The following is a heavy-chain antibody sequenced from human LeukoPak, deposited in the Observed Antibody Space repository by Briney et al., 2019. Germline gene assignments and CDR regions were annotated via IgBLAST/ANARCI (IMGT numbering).Heavy chain of an antibody. D-gene: IGHD4-17*01. CDR2: ISYSGST. CDR3: ARQNYGDYDHYFDY. Sequence: SETLSLTCAVYGESFSGYYWSWIRQPPGKGLEWIGYISYSGSTNDNPSLKSRVTISVDTSRNQFSLKLSSVTAADTAVYYCARQNYGDYDHYFDYWGQGTLVTVSS. V-gene: IGHV4-59*08. J-gene: IGHJ4*02. CDR1: GESFSGYY.